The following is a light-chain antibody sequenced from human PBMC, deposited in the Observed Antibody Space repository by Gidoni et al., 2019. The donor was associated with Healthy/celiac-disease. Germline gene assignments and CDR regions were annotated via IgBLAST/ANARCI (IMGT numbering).Light chain of an antibody. J-gene: IGKJ2*01. CDR2: CAS. CDR1: QSVSSSY. V-gene: IGKV3-20*01. Sequence: EIVLTPSPGTLSLSPGERATLSCRASQSVSSSYLAWYQQKPGQAPRLLIYCASSRATGIPDRFSGSGSGTAFTLTISRLEPEDFAVYYCQQYGSSPNTFGQGTKLEIK. CDR3: QQYGSSPNT.